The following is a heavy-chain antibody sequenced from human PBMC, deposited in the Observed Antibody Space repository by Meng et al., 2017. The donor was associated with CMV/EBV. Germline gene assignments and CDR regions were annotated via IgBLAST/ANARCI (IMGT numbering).Heavy chain of an antibody. V-gene: IGHV3-21*01. CDR3: ARDGKKTLGLYMVRGVIGYYGMVV. CDR2: ISSSSSYI. D-gene: IGHD3-10*01. J-gene: IGHJ6*02. Sequence: GESLKISCAASGFTFSNYNINWVRQAPGKGLEWVSSISSSSSYIYYADSVQGRFTISRDNAKNSLYLQMNSLRVEDTAVYYCARDGKKTLGLYMVRGVIGYYGMVVWGQGTTVTVSS. CDR1: GFTFSNYN.